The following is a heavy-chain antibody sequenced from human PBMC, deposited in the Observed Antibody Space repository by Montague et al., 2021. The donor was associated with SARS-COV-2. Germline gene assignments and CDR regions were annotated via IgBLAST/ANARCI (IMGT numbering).Heavy chain of an antibody. V-gene: IGHV4-34*01. D-gene: IGHD3-10*01. J-gene: IGHJ6*03. CDR2: INHGGST. CDR3: ARLRDGVVPSPILGVGPYYSYYYMDV. CDR1: GTSFSGYY. Sequence: ETLSLTCAVHGTSFSGYYWNWIRQPAGKGLEWIGEINHGGSTKYSPSLKSRLTISADTSKNQFSLKLTSVAAADTAVYYCARLRDGVVPSPILGVGPYYSYYYMDVWGRGTTVTVSS.